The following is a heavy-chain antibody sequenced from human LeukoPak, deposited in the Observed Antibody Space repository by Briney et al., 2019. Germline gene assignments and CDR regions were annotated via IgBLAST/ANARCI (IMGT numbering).Heavy chain of an antibody. CDR1: GGSISSSSYY. CDR2: IYYSGST. J-gene: IGHJ4*02. V-gene: IGHV4-39*07. D-gene: IGHD5-18*01. Sequence: SETLSLTCTVSGGSISSSSYYWGWIRQPPGKGLEWIGSIYYSGSTYYNPSLKSRVTISVDTSKNQFSLKLSSVTAADTAVYYCARVTLDTAMVDYWGQGTLVTVSS. CDR3: ARVTLDTAMVDY.